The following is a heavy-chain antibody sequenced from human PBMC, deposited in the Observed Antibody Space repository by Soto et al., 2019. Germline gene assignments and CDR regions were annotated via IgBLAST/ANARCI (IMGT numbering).Heavy chain of an antibody. CDR3: ARENIVAISRDGMDV. V-gene: IGHV1-2*04. J-gene: IGHJ6*02. CDR1: GYTFTGYY. D-gene: IGHD5-12*01. CDR2: INPNSGGT. Sequence: ASVKVSCKASGYTFTGYYMHWVRQAPGQGLEWMGWINPNSGGTNYAQKFQGWVTMTRDTSISTAYMELSRLRSEDTAVYYCARENIVAISRDGMDVWGQGTTVTVSS.